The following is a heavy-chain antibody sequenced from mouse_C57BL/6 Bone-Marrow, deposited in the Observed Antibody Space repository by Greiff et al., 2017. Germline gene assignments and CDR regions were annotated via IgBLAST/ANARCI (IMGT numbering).Heavy chain of an antibody. Sequence: VQLQQSGAELVRPGASVKLSCTASGFNIKDDYMHWVKQRPEQGLEWIGWIDPENGDTEYASKFQGKAPITADPSSNTAYLQLSSLTSEDTAVYYWTPEYYGTLYAMDDWGQGTSVTVAS. J-gene: IGHJ4*01. D-gene: IGHD1-1*01. V-gene: IGHV14-4*01. CDR2: IDPENGDT. CDR1: GFNIKDDY. CDR3: TPEYYGTLYAMDD.